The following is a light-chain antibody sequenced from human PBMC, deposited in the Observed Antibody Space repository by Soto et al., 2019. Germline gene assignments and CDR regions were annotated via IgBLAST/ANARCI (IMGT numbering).Light chain of an antibody. V-gene: IGKV1-5*03. J-gene: IGKJ5*01. CDR3: QHYNSYSEA. CDR2: KAS. CDR1: QSVSGW. Sequence: DIQITQSPSTLSASVGDTVTVTCRASQSVSGWLAWYQQKPGKAPKLLIYKASTLKSGVPSRFSGSGSGTEFTLTISSLQPDDFATYYCQHYNSYSEAFGQGTRLEIK.